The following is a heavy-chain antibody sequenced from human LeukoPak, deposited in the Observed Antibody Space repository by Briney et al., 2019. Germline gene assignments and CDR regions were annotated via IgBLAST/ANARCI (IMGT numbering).Heavy chain of an antibody. CDR2: INHSGST. D-gene: IGHD3-3*01. CDR3: ARGSRPDFWSGYYGGDNAYYFDY. Sequence: PSETLSLTCAVYGGSFSGYYWSWIRQPPGKGLEWIGEINHSGSTNYNPSLKSRVTISVDTSKNQFSLKLSSVTAADTAVYYCARGSRPDFWSGYYGGDNAYYFDYWGQGTLVTVSS. CDR1: GGSFSGYY. J-gene: IGHJ4*02. V-gene: IGHV4-34*01.